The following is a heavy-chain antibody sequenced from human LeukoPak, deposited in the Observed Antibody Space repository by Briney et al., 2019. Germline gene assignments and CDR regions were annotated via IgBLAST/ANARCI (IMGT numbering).Heavy chain of an antibody. CDR2: INHSGST. CDR3: ARGRYCSSTSCYFPYFDY. J-gene: IGHJ4*02. Sequence: PSETLSLTCAVYGGSFSGYYWSWIRQPPGKGLEWIGEINHSGSTNYNPSLKSRVTISADTSKNQFSLKLSSVTAADTAVYYCARGRYCSSTSCYFPYFDYWGQGTLVTVSS. CDR1: GGSFSGYY. V-gene: IGHV4-34*01. D-gene: IGHD2-2*01.